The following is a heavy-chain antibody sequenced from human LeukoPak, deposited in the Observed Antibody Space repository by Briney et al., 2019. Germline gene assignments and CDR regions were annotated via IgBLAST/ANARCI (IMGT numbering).Heavy chain of an antibody. CDR2: INHSGST. V-gene: IGHV4-34*01. D-gene: IGHD3-10*01. CDR3: ARAHYYYGSGSYYKPYNWFGP. Sequence: PSETLSLTCAVYGGSFSGYYWSWIRQPPGKGLEWIGEINHSGSTNYNPSLKSRVTISVDTSKNQFSLKLSSVTAADTAVYYCARAHYYYGSGSYYKPYNWFGPWGQGTLVTVSS. CDR1: GGSFSGYY. J-gene: IGHJ5*02.